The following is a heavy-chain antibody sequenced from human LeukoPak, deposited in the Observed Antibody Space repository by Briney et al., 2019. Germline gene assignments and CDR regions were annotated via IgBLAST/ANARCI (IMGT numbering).Heavy chain of an antibody. V-gene: IGHV3-23*01. J-gene: IGHJ6*02. CDR1: GFTFSSYA. CDR2: ISGSGGST. D-gene: IGHD2-2*03. CDR3: AKGFGYCSSTSCFHYYYGMDV. Sequence: GGSLRLSCAASGFTFSSYAMSWVRQAPGKGLEWVSAISGSGGSTYYADSVEGRFTISRDNSKNTLYLQMNSLRAEDTAVYYCAKGFGYCSSTSCFHYYYGMDVWGQGTTVTVSS.